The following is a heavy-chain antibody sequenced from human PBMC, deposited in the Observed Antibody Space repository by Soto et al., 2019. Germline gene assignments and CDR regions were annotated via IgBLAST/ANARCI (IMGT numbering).Heavy chain of an antibody. CDR1: GGSISSSSYY. CDR3: AKDVYGSTIYYLDF. J-gene: IGHJ4*02. CDR2: IYYSGST. Sequence: SETLSLTCTVSGGSISSSSYYWGWIRQPPGKGLEWIGSIYYSGSTYYNPSLKSRVTISVDTSKNQFSLKLSSVTAEDTAVYYCAKDVYGSTIYYLDFWGQGTLVTSPQ. D-gene: IGHD6-13*01. V-gene: IGHV4-39*07.